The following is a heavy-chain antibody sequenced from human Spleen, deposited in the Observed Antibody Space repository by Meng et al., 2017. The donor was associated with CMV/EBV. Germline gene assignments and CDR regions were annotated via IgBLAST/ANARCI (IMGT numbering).Heavy chain of an antibody. D-gene: IGHD6-13*01. V-gene: IGHV3-7*01. CDR3: ARGASWYAPPDY. Sequence: GESLKISCAASGFTFSNYWMTWVRQAPGKGLEWVASIKEDGGERYYVDSMKGRFTISRDNAKKSLSLQMHSVRVDDTAVYYCARGASWYAPPDYWGQGTLVTVSS. CDR1: GFTFSNYW. CDR2: IKEDGGER. J-gene: IGHJ4*02.